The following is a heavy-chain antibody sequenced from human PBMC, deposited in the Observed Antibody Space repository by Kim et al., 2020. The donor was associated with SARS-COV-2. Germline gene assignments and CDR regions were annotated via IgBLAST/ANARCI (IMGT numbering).Heavy chain of an antibody. CDR2: IYSGGTT. V-gene: IGHV3-53*01. D-gene: IGHD3-10*01. CDR3: ARDVGNSGIDH. J-gene: IGHJ4*02. Sequence: GGSLRLSCAATGFTVSSNDMSWVRQAPGKGLEGVSVIYSGGTTYHADSVKGRFTISRDNSKNTLYLQMNSLRAEDTAVYYCARDVGNSGIDHWGQGTLVTVSS. CDR1: GFTVSSND.